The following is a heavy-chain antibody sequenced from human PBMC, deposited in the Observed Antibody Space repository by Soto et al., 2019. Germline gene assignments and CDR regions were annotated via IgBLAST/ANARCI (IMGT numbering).Heavy chain of an antibody. D-gene: IGHD3-10*01. CDR3: ARDGYYGSGRYLLY. V-gene: IGHV3-33*01. Sequence: QVQLVESGGGVVQPGRSLRLSCAASGFAFSSYGMHWVRQAPGKGLEWVAVRWHDGSTRYYADSGKGRLTISRDNSRNTLLLQVNSLRAEDTAVYYCARDGYYGSGRYLLYWGQGTLVTVSS. CDR2: RWHDGSTR. CDR1: GFAFSSYG. J-gene: IGHJ4*02.